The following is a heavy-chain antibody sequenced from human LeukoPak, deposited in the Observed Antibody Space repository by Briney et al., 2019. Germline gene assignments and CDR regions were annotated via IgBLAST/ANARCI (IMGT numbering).Heavy chain of an antibody. Sequence: PSETLSLTCAVYGGSFSAYYWSWIRQPPGKGLEWIGEINHSGSTNYNPSLKSRVTISVDTSKNQFSLKLSSVTAADTAVYYCASTTMIVVVRGSFDYWGQGTLVTVSS. CDR2: INHSGST. CDR3: ASTTMIVVVRGSFDY. D-gene: IGHD3-22*01. J-gene: IGHJ4*02. V-gene: IGHV4-34*01. CDR1: GGSFSAYY.